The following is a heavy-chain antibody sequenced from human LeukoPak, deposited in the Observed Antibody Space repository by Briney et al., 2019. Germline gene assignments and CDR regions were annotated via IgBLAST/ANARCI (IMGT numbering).Heavy chain of an antibody. CDR1: GFTFSSYW. CDR3: ASRGLKYSGSYLI. V-gene: IGHV3-7*01. Sequence: PGWSLRLSCAASGFTFSSYWLSWVRQAPGEGLEWVANIKQDGSEKYYVDSVKGRFTISRDNAKNSLYLQMNSLRAEDTAVYYCASRGLKYSGSYLIWGQGTLVTVSS. CDR2: IKQDGSEK. J-gene: IGHJ4*02. D-gene: IGHD1-26*01.